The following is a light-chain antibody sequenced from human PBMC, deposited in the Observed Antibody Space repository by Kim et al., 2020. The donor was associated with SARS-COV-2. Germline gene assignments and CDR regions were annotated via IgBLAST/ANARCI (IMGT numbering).Light chain of an antibody. J-gene: IGLJ2*01. CDR3: SSYTSSSTPVV. Sequence: QSITISCTGTSIAVGGYDYVSWFQQHPGKAPKLMIYDVSNRPSGVSNRVSGSKSGNTASLTISGLQAEDEADYYCSSYTSSSTPVVFGGGTQLTVL. V-gene: IGLV2-14*03. CDR1: SIAVGGYDY. CDR2: DVS.